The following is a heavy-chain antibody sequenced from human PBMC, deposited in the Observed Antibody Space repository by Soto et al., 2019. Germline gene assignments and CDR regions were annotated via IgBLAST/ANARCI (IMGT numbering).Heavy chain of an antibody. J-gene: IGHJ4*02. CDR2: IDSVGTTT. CDR3: ARVGYSGYYLGPFDY. CDR1: GFTFRRYW. V-gene: IGHV3-74*03. D-gene: IGHD3-22*01. Sequence: EVQVVESGGGLVQPGGSLRLSCAASGFTFRRYWMHWVRQPPGKGLVWVSRIDSVGTTTQYEDSVRGRFTISRDNAKNSRFLQMNSLRAEDTAVYYCARVGYSGYYLGPFDYWGQGTLVTVSS.